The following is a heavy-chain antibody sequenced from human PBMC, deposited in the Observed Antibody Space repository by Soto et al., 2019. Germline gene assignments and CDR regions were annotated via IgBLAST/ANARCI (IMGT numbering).Heavy chain of an antibody. D-gene: IGHD3-3*01. J-gene: IGHJ4*02. CDR2: ISHDGNIK. CDR3: AKELAYGDFWRGLEY. Sequence: QVQLVESGGGVVQPGRSLRLSCAASGFSFSSYAMHWVRQAPGKGLEWVAIISHDGNIKRYADFVDGRFIVFRDNSNNNLLLQMESLKTDDTAVYYCAKELAYGDFWRGLEYCGQGTLVTVAS. V-gene: IGHV3-30*18. CDR1: GFSFSSYA.